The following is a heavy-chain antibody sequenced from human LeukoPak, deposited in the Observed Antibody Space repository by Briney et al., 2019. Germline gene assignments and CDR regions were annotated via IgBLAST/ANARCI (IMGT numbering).Heavy chain of an antibody. CDR1: GGSISSSNW. D-gene: IGHD3-22*01. J-gene: IGHJ4*02. V-gene: IGHV4-4*02. Sequence: SETLSLTCAVSGGSISSSNWWSWVRQPPGKGLEWIGEIYHSGSTNYNPFLKSRVTISVDKSKNQFSLKLSSVTAADTAVYYCARDDYYDSSGYTDYWGQGTLVTVSS. CDR3: ARDDYYDSSGYTDY. CDR2: IYHSGST.